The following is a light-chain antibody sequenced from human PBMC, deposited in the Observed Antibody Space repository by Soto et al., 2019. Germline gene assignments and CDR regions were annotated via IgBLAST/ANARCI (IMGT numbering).Light chain of an antibody. V-gene: IGKV1-9*01. CDR1: QGISDY. CDR2: GAS. CDR3: QQFNAYPLT. Sequence: DIQLTQSPSFLSASVGDRVTISCRASQGISDYLAWYQQKPGKAPKLLIYGASTLQSGVPSRFSGSASGTEFSLTISSLQPEDFATFFCQQFNAYPLTFGGGTKLEI. J-gene: IGKJ4*01.